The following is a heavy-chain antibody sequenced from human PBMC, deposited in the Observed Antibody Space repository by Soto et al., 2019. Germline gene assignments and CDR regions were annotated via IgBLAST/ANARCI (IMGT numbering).Heavy chain of an antibody. CDR1: GLTFSSYG. CDR2: ISYDGSNK. V-gene: IGHV3-30*18. CDR3: AKDLLRPGRAYGMDV. Sequence: QVQLVESGGGVVQPGRSLRLSCAASGLTFSSYGMHWVRQAPCKGLEWVAVISYDGSNKYYADSVKGRFTISRDNSKNTLYLQMNSLRAEDTAVYYCAKDLLRPGRAYGMDVWGQGTTVTVSS. J-gene: IGHJ6*02. D-gene: IGHD6-25*01.